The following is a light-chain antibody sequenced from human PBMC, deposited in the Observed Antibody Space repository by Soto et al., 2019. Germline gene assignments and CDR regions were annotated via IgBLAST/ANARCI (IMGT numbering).Light chain of an antibody. J-gene: IGKJ5*01. Sequence: EIVLTQSPGTLSFSPGERATLSCRASQSVSSHLAWYQQRPGQAPRLLIYGASSRATGIPARFSGSGGGTVFTLTISSVQSEDFAFYYCQQYKNWPLFGQGTRLEIK. CDR3: QQYKNWPL. CDR2: GAS. V-gene: IGKV3D-15*01. CDR1: QSVSSH.